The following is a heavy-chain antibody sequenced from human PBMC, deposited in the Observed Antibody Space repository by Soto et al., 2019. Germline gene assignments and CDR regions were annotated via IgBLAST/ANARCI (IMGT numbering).Heavy chain of an antibody. V-gene: IGHV4-59*01. Sequence: SETLSLTCTVSGGSISSYYWSWIRQPPGKGLEWIGYIYYSGSTNYNPSLKSRVTISVDTSKNQFSLKLSSVTAADTAVYYCAREGRITMVRASSGGFAGMDVWGQGTTVTVSS. CDR1: GGSISSYY. D-gene: IGHD3-10*01. CDR2: IYYSGST. J-gene: IGHJ6*02. CDR3: AREGRITMVRASSGGFAGMDV.